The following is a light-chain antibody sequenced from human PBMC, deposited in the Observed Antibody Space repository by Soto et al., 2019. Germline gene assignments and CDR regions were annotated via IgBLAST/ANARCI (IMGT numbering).Light chain of an antibody. CDR1: QNIRNW. CDR2: DAS. Sequence: GDSVTITCRASQNIRNWLAWYQQKPGKAPNPLIYDASTLQSGVPSRFSGSGSETEFTLTISSLQPDDFATYYCQQYNAFYTFGQGTKVDIK. V-gene: IGKV1-5*01. CDR3: QQYNAFYT. J-gene: IGKJ2*01.